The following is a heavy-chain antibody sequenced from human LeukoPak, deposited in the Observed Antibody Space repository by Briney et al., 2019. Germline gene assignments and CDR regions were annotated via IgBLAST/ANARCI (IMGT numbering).Heavy chain of an antibody. J-gene: IGHJ6*03. CDR2: ISSSGAST. D-gene: IGHD1-26*01. CDR3: ARGSATTLYYYYYMDV. Sequence: AGGSLRLSCAASGFTFSTYAMSWVRQAPGEGLEWVSAISSSGASTYYADSVKGRFTISRDNSRDTLYLQMNSLRPEDTAVYYCARGSATTLYYYYYMDVWGKGATVTVSS. V-gene: IGHV3-23*01. CDR1: GFTFSTYA.